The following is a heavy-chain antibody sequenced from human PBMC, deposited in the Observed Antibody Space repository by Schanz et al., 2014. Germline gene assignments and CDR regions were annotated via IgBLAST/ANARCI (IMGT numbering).Heavy chain of an antibody. D-gene: IGHD6-19*01. Sequence: QILLVQPGPEVKKPGASVTVSCKASGYTFTSYGISWVRQAPGQGLEWMGWISPYNGDTNYALKLQGRVTMTTDTSTGTAYMDLRSLRSDDTAVYYCARGGYSSGWYDRDIAHFDYWGQGTLVTVSS. CDR2: ISPYNGDT. J-gene: IGHJ4*02. CDR3: ARGGYSSGWYDRDIAHFDY. CDR1: GYTFTSYG. V-gene: IGHV1-18*01.